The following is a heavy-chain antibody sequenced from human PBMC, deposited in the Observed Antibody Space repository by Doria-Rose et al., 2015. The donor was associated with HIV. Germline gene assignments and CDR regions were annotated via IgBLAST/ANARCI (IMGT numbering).Heavy chain of an antibody. V-gene: IGHV4-4*02. J-gene: IGHJ4*02. Sequence: WWSWVRQPPEKGLEWIGQIYHSGNTNYNPSLKSRVTISADKSKNQFSLKLTSVTAADTAVYYCARDLGIQLWLGYWGQGTLVTVSS. CDR2: IYHSGNT. D-gene: IGHD5-18*01. CDR1: W. CDR3: ARDLGIQLWLGY.